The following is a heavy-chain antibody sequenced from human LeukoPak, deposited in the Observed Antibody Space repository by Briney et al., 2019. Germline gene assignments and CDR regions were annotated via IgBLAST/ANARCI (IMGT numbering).Heavy chain of an antibody. J-gene: IGHJ5*02. V-gene: IGHV4-34*01. Sequence: PSETLSLTCAVYGGSFSGYYWSWIRQPPGEGLEWIGEINHSGSTNYNPSLKSRVTISVDTSKNQFSLKLSSVTAADTAVYYCATRAARQSSYDSSGYRYNWFDPWGQGTLLTVSS. CDR3: ATRAARQSSYDSSGYRYNWFDP. CDR1: GGSFSGYY. CDR2: INHSGST. D-gene: IGHD3-22*01.